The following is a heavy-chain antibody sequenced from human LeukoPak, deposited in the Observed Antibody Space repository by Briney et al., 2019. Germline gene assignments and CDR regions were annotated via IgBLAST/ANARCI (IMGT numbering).Heavy chain of an antibody. CDR1: GFTFSSYA. CDR2: ITSSGAAT. J-gene: IGHJ4*02. Sequence: EGSLRLSWAASGFTFSSYAMSWVRQAPGKGLEWVSSITSSGAATYYADSVKGRFTISRDNSDNTLYLQMNSLRAEDTAVYYCAKDRPNYYGSNGHYYKLNGDCWGQGTLVTVSS. CDR3: AKDRPNYYGSNGHYYKLNGDC. D-gene: IGHD3-22*01. V-gene: IGHV3-23*01.